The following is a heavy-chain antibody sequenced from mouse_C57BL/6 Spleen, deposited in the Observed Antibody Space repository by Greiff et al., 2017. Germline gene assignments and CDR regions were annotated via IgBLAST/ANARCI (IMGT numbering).Heavy chain of an antibody. CDR2: IFPGSGST. V-gene: IGHV1-75*01. CDR1: GYTFTDYY. Sequence: QVQLQQSGPELVKPGASVKISCKASGYTFTDYYINWVKQRPGQGLEWIGWIFPGSGSTYYNEKFKGKATLTVDKSSSSAYMLLSSLTSEDSAVYFCASSAQATSWFAYWGQGTLVTVSA. J-gene: IGHJ3*01. CDR3: ASSAQATSWFAY. D-gene: IGHD3-2*02.